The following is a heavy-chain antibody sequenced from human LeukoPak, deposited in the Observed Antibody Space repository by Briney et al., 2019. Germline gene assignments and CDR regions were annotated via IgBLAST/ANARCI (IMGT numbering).Heavy chain of an antibody. V-gene: IGHV4-59*01. Sequence: SETLSLTCTVSGGSISSYYWSWIRQPPGKGLEWIGYIYYSGSTNYNPSLKSRVTISVDTSKNQFSLKLSSVTAADTAVYYCARSRSRPADAFDIWGQGTMVTVSS. CDR2: IYYSGST. CDR1: GGSISSYY. J-gene: IGHJ3*02. D-gene: IGHD3-10*01. CDR3: ARSRSRPADAFDI.